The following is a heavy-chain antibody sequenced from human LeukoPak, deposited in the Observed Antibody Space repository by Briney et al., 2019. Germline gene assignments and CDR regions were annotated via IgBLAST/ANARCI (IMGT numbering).Heavy chain of an antibody. Sequence: GGSLRFSCAASGFTVSSNYMSWVRQAPGKGLEWVSVIYSGGSTYYADSVKGRFTISRDNSKNTLYLQMNSLRAEDTAVYYCARDTLYSPYGMDVWAKGPRSPSP. D-gene: IGHD5-18*01. CDR1: GFTVSSNY. V-gene: IGHV3-53*01. CDR2: IYSGGST. CDR3: ARDTLYSPYGMDV. J-gene: IGHJ6*02.